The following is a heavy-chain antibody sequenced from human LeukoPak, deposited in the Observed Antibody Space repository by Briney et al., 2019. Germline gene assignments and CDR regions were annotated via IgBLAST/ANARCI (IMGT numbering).Heavy chain of an antibody. CDR3: ARNSGYDYGGFDY. CDR2: IYYSGST. Sequence: SETLSLTCTVSGGSISSYYWSWIRQPPGKGLGWIGYIYYSGSTNYNPSLKSRVTISVDTSKNQFSLKLSSVTAADTAVYYCARNSGYDYGGFDYWGQGTLVTVSS. D-gene: IGHD5-12*01. V-gene: IGHV4-59*01. CDR1: GGSISSYY. J-gene: IGHJ4*02.